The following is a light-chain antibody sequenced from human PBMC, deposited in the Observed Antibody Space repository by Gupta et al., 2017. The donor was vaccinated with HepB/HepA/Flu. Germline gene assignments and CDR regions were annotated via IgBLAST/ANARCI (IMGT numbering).Light chain of an antibody. V-gene: IGKV1-5*03. Sequence: DIQMTQSPSTLSASVGDRVTITCRASQSISSWLAWYQQKPGKAPKLLIYKASRVESGVPSRFSGSGSGTEFTLTISSLQPDDFATYYCQHENSYPFTFGQGTKVDIK. CDR1: QSISSW. CDR3: QHENSYPFT. CDR2: KAS. J-gene: IGKJ2*01.